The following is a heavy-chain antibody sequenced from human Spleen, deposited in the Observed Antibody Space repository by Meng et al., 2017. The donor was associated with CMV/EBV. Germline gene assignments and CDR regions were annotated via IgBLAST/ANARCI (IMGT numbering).Heavy chain of an antibody. J-gene: IGHJ4*02. Sequence: QAQLQESGPGLVKPSETLSLTCTVSGGYIKNWFWSWIRQPAGKKSEWIGRVYINDNTNYNPSFRSRVIMSVDASNNQFSLKLTSVTAADTAVYYCATGSGDFDHWGQGTLVTVSS. CDR1: GGYIKNWF. D-gene: IGHD1-26*01. V-gene: IGHV4-4*07. CDR2: VYINDNT. CDR3: ATGSGDFDH.